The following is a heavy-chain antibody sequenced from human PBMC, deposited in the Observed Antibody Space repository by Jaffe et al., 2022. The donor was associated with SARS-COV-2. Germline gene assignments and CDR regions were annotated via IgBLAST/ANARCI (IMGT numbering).Heavy chain of an antibody. D-gene: IGHD1-1*01. V-gene: IGHV3-53*01. J-gene: IGHJ4*02. CDR3: AREGTTIAAGFRGVDY. CDR2: IFAGGTT. CDR1: GFNVRFSY. Sequence: EVQLVEGGGGLIQPGGSLRLSCVGSGFNVRFSYMSWVRQAPGKGLEWVSVIFAGGTTYYADSVKGRFTISRDNSNNTVYLQLNNLRADDTAMYYCAREGTTIAAGFRGVDYWGQGTLVTVSS.